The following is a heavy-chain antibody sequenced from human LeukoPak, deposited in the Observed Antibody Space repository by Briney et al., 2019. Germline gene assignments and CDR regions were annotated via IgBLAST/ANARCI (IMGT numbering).Heavy chain of an antibody. CDR2: IRSKANSYAT. D-gene: IGHD3-10*01. J-gene: IGHJ4*02. V-gene: IGHV3-73*01. CDR1: GFTFSGSA. CDR3: TRTIDPRWASEGVDFDY. Sequence: GGSLRLSCAASGFTFSGSAMHWVRQASGKGLEWVGRIRSKANSYATAYAASVKGRFTISRDDSKNTAYLQMNSLKTEDTAVYYCTRTIDPRWASEGVDFDYWGQGTLVTVSS.